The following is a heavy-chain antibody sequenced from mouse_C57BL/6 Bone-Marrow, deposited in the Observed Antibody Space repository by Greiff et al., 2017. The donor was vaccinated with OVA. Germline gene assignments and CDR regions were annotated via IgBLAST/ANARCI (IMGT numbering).Heavy chain of an antibody. Sequence: QVQLQHPGAELVMPGASVKLSCKASGYTFTSYWMHWVKQRPGQGLEWIGEIDPSDSYTNYNQKFKGKSTLTVDKSSSTAYMQLSSLTSEDSAVYYCARELGRDFDYWGQGTTLTVSS. V-gene: IGHV1-69*01. CDR3: ARELGRDFDY. D-gene: IGHD4-1*01. CDR1: GYTFTSYW. J-gene: IGHJ2*01. CDR2: IDPSDSYT.